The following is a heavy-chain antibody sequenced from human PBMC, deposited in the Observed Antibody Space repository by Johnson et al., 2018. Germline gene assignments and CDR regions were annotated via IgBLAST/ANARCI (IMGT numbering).Heavy chain of an antibody. CDR3: AGYSSGWYGGAFDI. D-gene: IGHD6-19*01. CDR2: IYYSGST. Sequence: QVQLQESGPGLVKXSETXSLXCTVSGGSISSYYWSWIRQPPGKGLEWIGYIYYSGSTNYNPSLKRRVTISVDTSKNQFPLKLSSVTAADTAVYYCAGYSSGWYGGAFDIWGQGTMVTVSS. V-gene: IGHV4-59*01. CDR1: GGSISSYY. J-gene: IGHJ3*02.